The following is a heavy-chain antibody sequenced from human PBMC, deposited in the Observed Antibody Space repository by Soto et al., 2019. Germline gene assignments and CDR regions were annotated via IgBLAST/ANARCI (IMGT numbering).Heavy chain of an antibody. CDR1: GFDFGDYY. J-gene: IGHJ4*02. CDR2: IDSGDGTT. Sequence: PGGSLRLSCTGSGFDFGDYYMSWIRQAPGKGLEWVSYIDSGDGTTYYTDSVKGRFTISRDNAKKTVYLQMGSLRVEDTALYYCVRPYYSSSWFPFDRWGQGTLVTVSS. CDR3: VRPYYSSSWFPFDR. V-gene: IGHV3-11*01. D-gene: IGHD6-13*01.